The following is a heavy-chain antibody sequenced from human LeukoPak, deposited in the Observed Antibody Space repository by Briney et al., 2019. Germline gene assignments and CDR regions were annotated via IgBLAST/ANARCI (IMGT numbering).Heavy chain of an antibody. Sequence: SETLSLTCTVSGGSISSSSYYWGWIRQPPGKGLEWIGSIHYSGSTYYNPSLKSRVTFSVDTSKNQFSLNLSSVTAADTAVYYCARTYCSSTSCPFDYWGQGTLVTVSS. CDR3: ARTYCSSTSCPFDY. J-gene: IGHJ4*02. D-gene: IGHD2-2*01. CDR2: IHYSGST. V-gene: IGHV4-39*01. CDR1: GGSISSSSYY.